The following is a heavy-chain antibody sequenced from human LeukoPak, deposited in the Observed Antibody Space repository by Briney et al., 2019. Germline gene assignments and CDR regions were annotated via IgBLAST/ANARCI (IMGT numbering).Heavy chain of an antibody. V-gene: IGHV3-30*03. D-gene: IGHD3-22*01. CDR3: ARERRDSSGYIRIGYFDY. CDR2: ISYDGSNK. Sequence: GGSLRLSCAASGFTFGSYGMHWVRQAPGKRLEWVAVISYDGSNKYYADSVKGRFTISRDNSKNTLYLQMNSLRAEDTAVYYCARERRDSSGYIRIGYFDYWGQGTLVTVSS. CDR1: GFTFGSYG. J-gene: IGHJ4*02.